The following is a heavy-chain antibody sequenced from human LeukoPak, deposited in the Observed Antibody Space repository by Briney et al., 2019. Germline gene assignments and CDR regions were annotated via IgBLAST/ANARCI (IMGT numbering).Heavy chain of an antibody. J-gene: IGHJ6*02. V-gene: IGHV3-23*01. CDR1: GFSFSASP. D-gene: IGHD5-12*01. CDR2: MNNGTGAT. Sequence: GGSLRLSCAASGFSFSASPMSWVRQPPGKGLEWVSAMNNGTGATFYRDSVRGRFTISREDSKSTLYLQMNSLRAEDTGTYYCAKTHYDLLDVWGQGTTVTVSS. CDR3: AKTHYDLLDV.